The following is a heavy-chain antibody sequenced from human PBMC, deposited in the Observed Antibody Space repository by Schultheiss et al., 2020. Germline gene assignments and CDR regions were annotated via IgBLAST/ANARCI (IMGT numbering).Heavy chain of an antibody. CDR1: GGSFSGYY. V-gene: IGHV4-34*01. CDR2: INHSGST. D-gene: IGHD6-13*01. J-gene: IGHJ5*02. Sequence: SETLSLTCAVYGGSFSGYYWSWIRQPPGKGLEWIGEINHSGSTNYNPSLKSRVTISVDTSKNQFSLKLSSVTAADTAVYYCAREVGQQLVRDCWFDPWGQGTRVT. CDR3: AREVGQQLVRDCWFDP.